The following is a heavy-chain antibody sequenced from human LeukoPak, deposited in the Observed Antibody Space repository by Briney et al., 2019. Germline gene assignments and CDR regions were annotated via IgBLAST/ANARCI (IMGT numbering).Heavy chain of an antibody. CDR2: IYYSGST. Sequence: SETLSLTCAVSGYSISSGYYWGWIRQPPGKGLEWIGSIYYSGSTYYNPSLKSRVTISVDTSKNQFSLKLSSVTAADTAVYYCARQIFGVVISFDYWGQGTLVTVSS. D-gene: IGHD3-3*01. CDR3: ARQIFGVVISFDY. V-gene: IGHV4-38-2*01. CDR1: GYSISSGYY. J-gene: IGHJ4*02.